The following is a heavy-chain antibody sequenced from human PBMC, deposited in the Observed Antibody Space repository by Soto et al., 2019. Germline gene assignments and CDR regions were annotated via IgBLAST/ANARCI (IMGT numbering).Heavy chain of an antibody. CDR3: AKDREELAYYFDY. J-gene: IGHJ4*02. V-gene: IGHV3-23*01. D-gene: IGHD1-26*01. Sequence: GESLKISCAASGFTFSSYVMSWVRQAPGKGLEWVSAISGSGGSTYYADSVKGRFTISRDNSKNTLYLQMNSLRAEDTAVYYCAKDREELAYYFDYWGQGTLVTVSS. CDR1: GFTFSSYV. CDR2: ISGSGGST.